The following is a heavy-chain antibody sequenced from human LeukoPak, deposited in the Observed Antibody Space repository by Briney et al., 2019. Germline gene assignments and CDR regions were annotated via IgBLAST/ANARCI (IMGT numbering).Heavy chain of an antibody. Sequence: SQTLSLTCAISGDSVSSNSAAWNWIRQSPSRGLEWLGRTYYRSKWYNDYAVSVKSRITINPDTSKNQFSLQLNSVTPEDTAVYYCARDLVGGSSSSYYYYMDVWGKGTTVTVPS. CDR1: GDSVSSNSAA. V-gene: IGHV6-1*01. CDR2: TYYRSKWYN. D-gene: IGHD6-6*01. CDR3: ARDLVGGSSSSYYYYMDV. J-gene: IGHJ6*03.